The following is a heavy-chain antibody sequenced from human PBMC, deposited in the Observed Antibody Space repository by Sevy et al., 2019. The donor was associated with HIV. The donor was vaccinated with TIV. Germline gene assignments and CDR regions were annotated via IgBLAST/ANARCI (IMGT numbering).Heavy chain of an antibody. V-gene: IGHV4-39*01. CDR1: GASIRDSSYY. Sequence: SETLSFTCTVSGASIRDSSYYWAWIRQPPGKGLEWIGNIYSYGETYYNSSLKSRVTISVDTSKNQFSLSLTSVTAADTAIYFCARSMEQQLDAFDIWGQGTMVTVSS. J-gene: IGHJ3*02. CDR3: ARSMEQQLDAFDI. CDR2: IYSYGET. D-gene: IGHD6-13*01.